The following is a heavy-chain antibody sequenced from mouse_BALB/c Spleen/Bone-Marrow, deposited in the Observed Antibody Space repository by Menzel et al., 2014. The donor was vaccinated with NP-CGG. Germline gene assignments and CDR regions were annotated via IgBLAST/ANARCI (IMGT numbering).Heavy chain of an antibody. J-gene: IGHJ3*01. Sequence: VKLMESGPELVRPGSSGKISCKASGYAFSSYWMNWVKQRPGQGLEWIGQIYPGDGDTNYNGKFKGKATLTADKSSSTAYMQLSSLTSEDSAVYFCARTGNLAWFAYWGQGTLVTVSA. CDR2: IYPGDGDT. CDR3: ARTGNLAWFAY. CDR1: GYAFSSYW. D-gene: IGHD2-1*01. V-gene: IGHV1-80*01.